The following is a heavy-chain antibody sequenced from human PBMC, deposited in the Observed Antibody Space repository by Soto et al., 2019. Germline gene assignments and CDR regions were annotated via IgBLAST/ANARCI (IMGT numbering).Heavy chain of an antibody. CDR2: IYHSGRT. V-gene: IGHV4-30-2*01. CDR3: ASGQTTVTTLDY. J-gene: IGHJ4*02. CDR1: GGSISSGGYS. Sequence: QLKLQESGSGLVKPSQTLSLTCAVSGGSISSGGYSWYWIRQPPGKGLEWIGYIYHSGRTYYNPSIKSRVTISVDRSKNQFSLKLSSVTAADTAVYYCASGQTTVTTLDYWGQGTLVTVSS. D-gene: IGHD4-17*01.